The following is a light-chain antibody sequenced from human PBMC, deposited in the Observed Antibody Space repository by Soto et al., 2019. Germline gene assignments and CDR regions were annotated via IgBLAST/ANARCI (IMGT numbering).Light chain of an antibody. Sequence: QSALTQPASVSGSPGQSITISCTGTSSDVGGYNYVSWYQQHPGKAPKFMIYDVSNRPSGVSNRFSGSKSDNTASLTISGRQAEDEADYYCSSYTTSNTRQIVFGTGTKVTVL. CDR2: DVS. CDR3: SSYTTSNTRQIV. CDR1: SSDVGGYNY. V-gene: IGLV2-14*01. J-gene: IGLJ1*01.